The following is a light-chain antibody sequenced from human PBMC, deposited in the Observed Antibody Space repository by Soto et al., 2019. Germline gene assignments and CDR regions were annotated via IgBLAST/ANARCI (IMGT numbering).Light chain of an antibody. CDR2: KAS. CDR3: QQYNDYSGT. J-gene: IGKJ1*01. Sequence: DIQMTQSPSTLSASVGDRVTITCRASQSISTWLAWYQQKPGKAPKLLIYKASSLQSGVPSRFSGSVSGTEVSLTISSLQPDDFATYYCQQYNDYSGTFGQGTKVEIK. V-gene: IGKV1-5*03. CDR1: QSISTW.